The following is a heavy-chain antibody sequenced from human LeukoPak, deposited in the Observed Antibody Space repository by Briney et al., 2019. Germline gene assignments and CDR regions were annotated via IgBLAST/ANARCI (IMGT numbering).Heavy chain of an antibody. CDR2: ISGSGGST. V-gene: IGHV3-23*01. Sequence: GGSLRLSCAASGFTFSSYAMSWVRQAPGKGLEWVSAISGSGGSTYYADSEKGRFTISRDNSKNTLYLQMNSLRAEDTAVYYCAGEHRPVAATPGDAFDIWGQGTMVTVSS. CDR1: GFTFSSYA. CDR3: AGEHRPVAATPGDAFDI. J-gene: IGHJ3*02. D-gene: IGHD2-15*01.